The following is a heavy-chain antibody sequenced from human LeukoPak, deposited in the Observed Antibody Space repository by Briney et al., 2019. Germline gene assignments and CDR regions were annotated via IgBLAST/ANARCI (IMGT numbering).Heavy chain of an antibody. CDR3: AKSLFVVVPAAMFDFDY. D-gene: IGHD2-2*01. J-gene: IGHJ4*02. CDR2: ISGSGGST. Sequence: GGSLRLSCAASGFTFSSYAMSWVRQAPGKGLEWVSAISGSGGSTYYADSVKGRFTISRDNSMNTLYLQMNGLRAEDTAVYYCAKSLFVVVPAAMFDFDYWGQGTLVTVSS. CDR1: GFTFSSYA. V-gene: IGHV3-23*01.